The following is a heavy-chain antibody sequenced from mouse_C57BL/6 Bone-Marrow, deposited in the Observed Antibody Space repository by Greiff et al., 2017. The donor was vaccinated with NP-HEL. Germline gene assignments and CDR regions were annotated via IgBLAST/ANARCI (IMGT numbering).Heavy chain of an antibody. CDR2: IRNKANGYTT. J-gene: IGHJ4*01. V-gene: IGHV7-3*01. D-gene: IGHD1-1*01. Sequence: EVHLVESGGGLVQPGGSLSLSCAASGFTFTDYYMSWVRQPPGKALEWLGFIRNKANGYTTEYSASVKGRFTISRDNSQSILYLPMNALRAEDSATYYCARYLYYYGSSYGAMDYWGQGTSVTVSS. CDR3: ARYLYYYGSSYGAMDY. CDR1: GFTFTDYY.